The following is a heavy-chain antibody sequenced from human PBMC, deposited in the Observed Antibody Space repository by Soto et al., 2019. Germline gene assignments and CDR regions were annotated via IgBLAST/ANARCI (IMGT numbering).Heavy chain of an antibody. V-gene: IGHV1-18*01. J-gene: IGHJ4*02. Sequence: ASVKVSCKASGYTFTNYGISWVRQAPGQGLEWMGWINTYNGNTYYADSVKGRFTISRDNSKNTLYLQMNSLRAEDTAVYYCARDGRVAASGTPGYWGQGTLVTVSS. CDR1: GYTFTNYG. CDR3: ARDGRVAASGTPGY. D-gene: IGHD6-13*01. CDR2: INTYNGNT.